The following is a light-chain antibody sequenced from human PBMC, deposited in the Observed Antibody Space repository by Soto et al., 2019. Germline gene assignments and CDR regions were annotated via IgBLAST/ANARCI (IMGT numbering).Light chain of an antibody. Sequence: EIVLTQSPGTLSVSPGERATLSCRASQSVRTSFFCCYEQQPDPATMLLYGVSSTRATGIPARFSAGGSGADFTLTISRLQSEDFALYYCHQYNNWPPTFGQGTKVDIK. J-gene: IGKJ1*01. CDR1: QSVRTS. CDR3: HQYNNWPPT. CDR2: VSS. V-gene: IGKV3D-15*01.